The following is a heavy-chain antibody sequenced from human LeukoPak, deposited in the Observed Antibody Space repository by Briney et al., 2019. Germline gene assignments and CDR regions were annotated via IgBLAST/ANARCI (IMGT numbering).Heavy chain of an antibody. J-gene: IGHJ4*02. CDR3: ARGAAYYYDSSGYYFDY. V-gene: IGHV3-66*01. CDR2: IYSGGST. CDR1: VFTVSSNY. Sequence: GGSLRLSCAASVFTVSSNYMSWVRRAPGKGLEWVSVIYSGGSTYYADSVKGRFTISRDNSKNTLYLQMNSLRAEDTAVYYCARGAAYYYDSSGYYFDYWGQGTLVTVSS. D-gene: IGHD3-22*01.